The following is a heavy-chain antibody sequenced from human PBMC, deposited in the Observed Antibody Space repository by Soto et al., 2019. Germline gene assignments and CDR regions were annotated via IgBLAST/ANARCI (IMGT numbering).Heavy chain of an antibody. V-gene: IGHV1-69*13. D-gene: IGHD3-10*01. CDR2: IIPVFGTA. J-gene: IGHJ6*02. Sequence: VKVSCKASGVPYNSFAISWVRQAPGQGLEWIGGIIPVFGTATYAQKFKGRVTITAEESTSTAYMELSSLTSEDTAVYYCARFLGGAGSYYDGQNYNYYNGMDVWGQGTTVTVSS. CDR3: ARFLGGAGSYYDGQNYNYYNGMDV. CDR1: GVPYNSFA.